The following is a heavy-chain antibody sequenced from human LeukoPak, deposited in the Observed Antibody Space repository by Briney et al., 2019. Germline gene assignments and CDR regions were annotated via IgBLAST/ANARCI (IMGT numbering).Heavy chain of an antibody. CDR3: ARGNGVLDY. J-gene: IGHJ4*02. CDR2: INHSGST. D-gene: IGHD2-8*01. CDR1: GGSFSGYY. V-gene: IGHV4-34*01. Sequence: TSETLSLTCAVYGGSFSGYYWSWIRQPPGKGLEWIGEINHSGSTNYNPSLKSRVTISVDTSKNQFSLKLSSVTAADTAVYYCARGNGVLDYWGQGTLVTVSS.